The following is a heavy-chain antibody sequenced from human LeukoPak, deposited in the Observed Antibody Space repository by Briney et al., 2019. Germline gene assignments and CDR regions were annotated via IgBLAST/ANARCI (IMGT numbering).Heavy chain of an antibody. CDR2: IYYSGST. D-gene: IGHD2-15*01. V-gene: IGHV4-61*01. CDR1: GGSASSGSYY. Sequence: SKTLSLTCTVSGGSASSGSYYWSWIRQPPGKGLEWIGYIYYSGSTNYNPSLKSRVTISVDTSKNQFSLKLSSVTAADTAVYYCARDSDLGYCSGGSCNYYFDYWGQGTLVTVSS. CDR3: ARDSDLGYCSGGSCNYYFDY. J-gene: IGHJ4*02.